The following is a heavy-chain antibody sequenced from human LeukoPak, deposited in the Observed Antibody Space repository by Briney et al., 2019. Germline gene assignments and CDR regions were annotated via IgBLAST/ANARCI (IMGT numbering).Heavy chain of an antibody. Sequence: GGSLRLSCAASGFTFSNYAMSWVRQAPEKGLEWVSALSGSADRTYYADSVKGRFTISRDNSKNTVYLQMNSLRAEDTAVYYCAKGSHYGYLLFEYWGQGTLVTVSS. CDR2: LSGSADRT. J-gene: IGHJ4*02. CDR3: AKGSHYGYLLFEY. V-gene: IGHV3-23*01. D-gene: IGHD4-17*01. CDR1: GFTFSNYA.